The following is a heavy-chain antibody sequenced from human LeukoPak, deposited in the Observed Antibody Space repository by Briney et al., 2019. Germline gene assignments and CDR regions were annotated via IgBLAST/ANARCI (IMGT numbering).Heavy chain of an antibody. D-gene: IGHD2-21*02. Sequence: GGSLRLSCAASGFTFANHAMSWVRQTPGEGLEWVSAISGGGDITYYADSVTGRFTISRDNSKDTLFLQTHSLRPGDTAVYYCVREDTPATANYWGQGTLVTISS. J-gene: IGHJ4*02. CDR1: GFTFANHA. V-gene: IGHV3-23*01. CDR2: ISGGGDIT. CDR3: VREDTPATANY.